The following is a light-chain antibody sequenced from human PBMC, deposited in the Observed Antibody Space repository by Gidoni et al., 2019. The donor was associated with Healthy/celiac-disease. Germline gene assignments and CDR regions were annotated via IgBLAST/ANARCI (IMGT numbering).Light chain of an antibody. CDR1: QSVSSSY. CDR3: QQYGSSPSGT. J-gene: IGKJ1*01. CDR2: GAS. Sequence: EIVLTPSPGTLSLSPGERATLSCRASQSVSSSYLAWYQQKPGQAPRLLIYGASSRATGIPDRFSGSGAGTEFTITISRLEHEDFAVYYCQQYGSSPSGTFGQGTKVEIK. V-gene: IGKV3-20*01.